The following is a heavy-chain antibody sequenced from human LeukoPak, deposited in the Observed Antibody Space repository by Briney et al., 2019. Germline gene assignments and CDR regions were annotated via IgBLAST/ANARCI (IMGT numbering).Heavy chain of an antibody. V-gene: IGHV1-69*13. D-gene: IGHD3-22*01. CDR3: ARGWDYDSGGRPTAYVY. J-gene: IGHJ4*02. CDR2: ITPIFATA. Sequence: SVKVSCKASGYTFTSYGISWVRQAPGQGLEWMGGITPIFATANYAQKLQGRVTITADESTSTVYMELNSLKSEDTAVYYCARGWDYDSGGRPTAYVYWGQGTLVTVSS. CDR1: GYTFTSYG.